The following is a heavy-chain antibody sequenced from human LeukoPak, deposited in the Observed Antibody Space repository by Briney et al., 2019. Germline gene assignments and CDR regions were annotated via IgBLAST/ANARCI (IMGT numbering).Heavy chain of an antibody. J-gene: IGHJ3*02. CDR1: GFTFSTYW. CDR2: INSNGSST. V-gene: IGHV3-74*01. D-gene: IGHD6-13*01. CDR3: TRQQLDAFDI. Sequence: GGSLTLSCAASGFTFSTYWMHWVRQAPGTGLVWVSCINSNGSSTTYADSVKGRFTISRDNAKNTLSLQMNSLRAEDTAVYYCTRQQLDAFDIWGPGTMVTVSS.